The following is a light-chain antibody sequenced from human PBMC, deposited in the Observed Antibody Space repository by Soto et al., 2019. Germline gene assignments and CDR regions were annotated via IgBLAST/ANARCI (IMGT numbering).Light chain of an antibody. Sequence: DIQMTQSPSLVSASVGDRVTITCRASQPINNRLAWFQQKPGEAPKSLIYRGSYLQSGVPSRFSGSGSGTLFTLAINNLQPEDFGIYYCQHYDSYPLTFGGGTKVDIK. CDR3: QHYDSYPLT. J-gene: IGKJ4*01. CDR2: RGS. CDR1: QPINNR. V-gene: IGKV1-16*01.